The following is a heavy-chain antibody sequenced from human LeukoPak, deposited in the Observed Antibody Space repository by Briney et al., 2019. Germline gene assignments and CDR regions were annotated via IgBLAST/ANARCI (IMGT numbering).Heavy chain of an antibody. J-gene: IGHJ6*02. V-gene: IGHV1-18*01. CDR1: GYTFTSYG. D-gene: IGHD2-2*01. CDR2: ISAYNGNT. Sequence: GASVKVSCKASGYTFTSYGISWVRQAPGQGLEWMGWISAYNGNTNYAQKFQGWVTMTRDTSISTAYMELSRLRSDDTAVYYCARDSFYCSSTSCYQGYYYGMDVWGQGTTVTVSS. CDR3: ARDSFYCSSTSCYQGYYYGMDV.